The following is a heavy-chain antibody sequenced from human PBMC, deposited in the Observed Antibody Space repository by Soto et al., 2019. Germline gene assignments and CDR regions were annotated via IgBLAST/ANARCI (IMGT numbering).Heavy chain of an antibody. CDR3: ARPYYDSSGSDAFDI. V-gene: IGHV5-51*01. CDR1: GYSFTSYW. Sequence: PGASLEISCKVSGYSFTSYWIGWVRQMPGKGLEWMEIIYPGDSDTRYSPSFQGQVTISADKSISTAYLQWSSLKASDTAMYYCARPYYDSSGSDAFDIWGQGTMVTVSS. D-gene: IGHD3-22*01. CDR2: IYPGDSDT. J-gene: IGHJ3*02.